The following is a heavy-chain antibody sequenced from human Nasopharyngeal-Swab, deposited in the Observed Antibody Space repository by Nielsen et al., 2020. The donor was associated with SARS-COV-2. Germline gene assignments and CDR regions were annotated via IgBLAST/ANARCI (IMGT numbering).Heavy chain of an antibody. CDR3: AKDREVAVAGPFYYYGLDV. Sequence: GGSLRLSCAASGFTFGSYAMTWVRQAPGKGLEWVSIIYSGGLNKYYADSVKGRFTISRDSSKNTLSLQMNSLRAEDTAIYYCAKDREVAVAGPFYYYGLDVWGKGTTVTVSS. J-gene: IGHJ6*04. CDR2: IYSGGLNK. CDR1: GFTFGSYA. V-gene: IGHV3-23*03. D-gene: IGHD6-19*01.